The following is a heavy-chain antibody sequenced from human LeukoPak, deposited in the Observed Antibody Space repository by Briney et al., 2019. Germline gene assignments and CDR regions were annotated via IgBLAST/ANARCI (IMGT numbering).Heavy chain of an antibody. J-gene: IGHJ3*02. Sequence: PGGSLRLSCAASESTFSSFAMSWVRQAPGKGLEWVSYIRGGGAGALYADSVKGRFTISRDNSKSTMYLQTNSLRVEDTAVYYCAKCAESYGNDAFDMWGPGTVVTVSS. CDR1: ESTFSSFA. CDR2: IRGGGAGA. D-gene: IGHD3-16*01. V-gene: IGHV3-23*01. CDR3: AKCAESYGNDAFDM.